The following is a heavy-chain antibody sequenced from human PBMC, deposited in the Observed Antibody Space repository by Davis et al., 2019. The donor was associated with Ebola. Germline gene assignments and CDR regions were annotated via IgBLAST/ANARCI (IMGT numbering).Heavy chain of an antibody. CDR1: GYTFTSYY. CDR3: ARYHWNYAVAYNWFDP. CDR2: IIPIFGTA. Sequence: AASVKVSCKASGYTFTSYYMHWVRQAPGQGLEWMGGIIPIFGTANYAQKFQGRVTITADKSTSTAYMELSSLRSEDTAVYYCARYHWNYAVAYNWFDPWGQGTLVTVSS. D-gene: IGHD1-7*01. J-gene: IGHJ5*02. V-gene: IGHV1-69*06.